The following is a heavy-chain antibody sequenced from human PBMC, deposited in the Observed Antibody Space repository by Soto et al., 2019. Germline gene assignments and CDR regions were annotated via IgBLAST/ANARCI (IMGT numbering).Heavy chain of an antibody. D-gene: IGHD1-26*01. J-gene: IGHJ6*01. Sequence: EVQLVESGGGLVQPGGSLRLSCAASGITFSDHYMDWVRQAPGKGLEWVARSRNRVNSHTTEYAASVKGRFTISRDESKSSRYLQMNSLKIEDTAVYYCTRGLLGGAPSYTFHGMDVWGQGTTVTVSS. CDR2: SRNRVNSHTT. CDR1: GITFSDHY. V-gene: IGHV3-72*01. CDR3: TRGLLGGAPSYTFHGMDV.